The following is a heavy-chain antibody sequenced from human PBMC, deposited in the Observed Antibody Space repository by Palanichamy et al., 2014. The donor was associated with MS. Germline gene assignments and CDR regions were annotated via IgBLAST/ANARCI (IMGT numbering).Heavy chain of an antibody. CDR3: ARGLTTVTLSYFDY. Sequence: GGSVVQPGRSLRLSCAASGFTFSSYGMHWVRQAPGKGLEWVAVIWYDGSNKYYADSVKGRFTISRDNSKNTLYLQMNSLRAEDTAVYYCARGLTTVTLSYFDYWGQGTLVTVSS. D-gene: IGHD4-17*01. CDR1: GFTFSSYG. J-gene: IGHJ4*02. V-gene: IGHV3-33*01. CDR2: IWYDGSNK.